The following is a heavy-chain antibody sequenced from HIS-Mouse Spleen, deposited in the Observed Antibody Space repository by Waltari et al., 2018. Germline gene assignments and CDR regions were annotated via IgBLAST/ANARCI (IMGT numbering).Heavy chain of an antibody. Sequence: QLQLQESGPGLVKPSETLSLTCTVSGGSISSSSYYWGWIRQPPGKGLEWIGSIYYSGSTYSHPPLKSRVTISVDTSKNQFSLKLSSVTAANTAVYYCAREIPYSSSWYDWYFDLWGRGTLVTVSS. CDR3: AREIPYSSSWYDWYFDL. D-gene: IGHD6-13*01. V-gene: IGHV4-39*07. CDR2: IYYSGST. J-gene: IGHJ2*01. CDR1: GGSISSSSYY.